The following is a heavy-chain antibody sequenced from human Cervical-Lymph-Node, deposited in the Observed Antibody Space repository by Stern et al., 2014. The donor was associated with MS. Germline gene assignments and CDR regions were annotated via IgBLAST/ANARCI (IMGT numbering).Heavy chain of an antibody. J-gene: IGHJ6*02. CDR3: AVTTVTPTDYYGMDV. CDR1: GGTFSSYA. V-gene: IGHV1-69*01. CDR2: ILPIFGPA. D-gene: IGHD4-17*01. Sequence: VQLVQSGAEVKKPGSSVKVSCQASGGTFSSYAISWVRQAPGQGLEWMGGILPIFGPANYDPKLHGRVTITADESTSTAYMELSSLRSEDTAVYYCAVTTVTPTDYYGMDVWGQGTTVTVSS.